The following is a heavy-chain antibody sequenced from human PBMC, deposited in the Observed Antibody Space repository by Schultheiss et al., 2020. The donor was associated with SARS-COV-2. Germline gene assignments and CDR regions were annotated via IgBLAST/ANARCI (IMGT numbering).Heavy chain of an antibody. CDR1: GYTFTGYY. CDR3: AGAAPIERWLGY. D-gene: IGHD3-10*01. CDR2: INPSGGST. J-gene: IGHJ4*02. V-gene: IGHV1-46*01. Sequence: ASVKVSCKASGYTFTGYYMHWVRQAPGQRLEWMGIINPSGGSTSYAQKFQGRVTMTRDTSTSTVYMELSSLRSEDTAVYYCAGAAPIERWLGYWGQGTLVTVSS.